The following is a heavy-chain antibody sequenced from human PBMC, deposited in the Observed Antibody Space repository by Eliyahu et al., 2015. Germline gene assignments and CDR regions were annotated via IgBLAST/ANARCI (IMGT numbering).Heavy chain of an antibody. D-gene: IGHD1-26*01. CDR3: ASMRSEWELPSNLRSYYFDY. V-gene: IGHV1-69*01. CDR1: GVTXXXSA. Sequence: QVQLVQSGAEVKXPGSXVKVSCKASGVTXXXSAIXXVRQAPGQGLEWMGGIIPIFGTANYAQKFQGRVTITADESTSTAYMELSSLRSEDTAVYYCASMRSEWELPSNLRSYYFDYWGQGTLVTVSS. J-gene: IGHJ4*02. CDR2: IIPIFGTA.